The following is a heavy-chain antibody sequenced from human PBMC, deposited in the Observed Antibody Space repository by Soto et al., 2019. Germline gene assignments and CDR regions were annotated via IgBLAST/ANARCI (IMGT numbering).Heavy chain of an antibody. V-gene: IGHV4-59*08. CDR1: GGSISFYY. Sequence: SETLSLTCTVSGGSISFYYWSWIRQPPGKGLEWIGYIYYSGSTNYNPSLKSRVTISVDTSKNQFSLKLSSVTAADTAVYYCARQVVPAANDDYMDVWGKGTTVTVSS. D-gene: IGHD2-2*01. CDR2: IYYSGST. J-gene: IGHJ6*03. CDR3: ARQVVPAANDDYMDV.